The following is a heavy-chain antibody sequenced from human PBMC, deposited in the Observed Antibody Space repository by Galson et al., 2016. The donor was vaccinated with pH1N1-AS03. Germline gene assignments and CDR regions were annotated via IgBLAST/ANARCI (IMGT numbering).Heavy chain of an antibody. CDR3: ARDLGYCTTTGCQREWFDP. Sequence: SLRLSCAASGFTFSDFAMHWVRQAPGKGLDWVAVISYDGSNKYYEDSVKGRFTISRDSSKNTLYLQMNSLRPEDTAMYYCARDLGYCTTTGCQREWFDPWGQGTPVTVSS. CDR1: GFTFSDFA. J-gene: IGHJ5*02. V-gene: IGHV3-30-3*01. D-gene: IGHD2-2*01. CDR2: ISYDGSNK.